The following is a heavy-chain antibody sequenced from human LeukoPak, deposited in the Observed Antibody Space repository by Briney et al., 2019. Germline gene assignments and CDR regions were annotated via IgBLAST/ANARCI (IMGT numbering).Heavy chain of an antibody. CDR2: ISSNSVYK. CDR1: GFIFNTYT. Sequence: GGSLRLSCAASGFIFNTYTMNWVRQAPGKGLEWVSSISSNSVYKYYADSLKGRFTISRDNAKNSLYLQMNSLRADDTAIYYCARSHTSGYYTINWFDPWGQGTLVTVSS. V-gene: IGHV3-21*01. CDR3: ARSHTSGYYTINWFDP. J-gene: IGHJ5*02. D-gene: IGHD3-22*01.